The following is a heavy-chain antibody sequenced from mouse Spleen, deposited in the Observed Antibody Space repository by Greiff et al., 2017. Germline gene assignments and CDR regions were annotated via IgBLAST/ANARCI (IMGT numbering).Heavy chain of an antibody. V-gene: IGHV1-39*01. J-gene: IGHJ2*01. CDR3: ASKKDLEE. CDR1: GYSFTDYT. Sequence: LPPSGPSLVKPGASVKISCKSSGYSFTDYTLNWVPQSNGKSLELIGVIHPNYGTTSYNQKFKCKDTLTVDQSSSTAYMQLNSLTSEDSAVYYWASKKDLEEGGQGTNLTVSS. CDR2: IHPNYGTT.